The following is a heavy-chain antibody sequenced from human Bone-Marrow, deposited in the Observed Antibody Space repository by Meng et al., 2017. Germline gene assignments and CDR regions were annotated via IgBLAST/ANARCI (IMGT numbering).Heavy chain of an antibody. Sequence: SLKISCAASGFTFSSHSMTWVRQAPGKGLEWVGFIRSKAYGGTTEYAASVKGRFTISRDDSKSIAYLQMNSLKTEDTAVYYCTRHYNQYYYDSSGYRDYWGQGTLVTVSS. CDR2: IRSKAYGGTT. CDR1: GFTFSSHS. CDR3: TRHYNQYYYDSSGYRDY. J-gene: IGHJ4*02. D-gene: IGHD3-22*01. V-gene: IGHV3-49*04.